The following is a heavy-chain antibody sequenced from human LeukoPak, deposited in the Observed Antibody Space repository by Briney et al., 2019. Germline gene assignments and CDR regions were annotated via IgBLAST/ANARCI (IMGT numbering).Heavy chain of an antibody. V-gene: IGHV3-23*01. D-gene: IGHD6-19*01. CDR2: INGTGVNT. J-gene: IGHJ4*02. CDR3: AKEAGARFPFDY. CDR1: GFTFVNYG. Sequence: PGGSLRLSCAASGFTFVNYGMSWVRQAPGKGLEFVSAINGTGVNTYYADSVKGRFIISKDNSKNTLHLQMNSLRAEDTAVYYCAKEAGARFPFDYWGQGILVTVSS.